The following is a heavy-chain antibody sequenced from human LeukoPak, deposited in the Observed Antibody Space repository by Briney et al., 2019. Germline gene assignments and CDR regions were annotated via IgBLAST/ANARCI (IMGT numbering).Heavy chain of an antibody. CDR1: GDSVSSDSCY. CDR3: ARDNGDGWFDP. V-gene: IGHV4-61*01. J-gene: IGHJ5*02. D-gene: IGHD4-17*01. CDR2: VYYSGST. Sequence: PSETLSLTCTVSGDSVSSDSCYWSWIRQPPGKGLEWIGYVYYSGSTNYNPSLKGRVTISVDTSKNQFSLKLSSVTAADTAVYYCARDNGDGWFDPWGQGTLVTVSS.